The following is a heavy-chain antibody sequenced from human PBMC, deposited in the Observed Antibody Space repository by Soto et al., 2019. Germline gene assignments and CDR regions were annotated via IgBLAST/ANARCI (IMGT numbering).Heavy chain of an antibody. CDR2: IYYSGST. J-gene: IGHJ3*01. D-gene: IGHD2-8*01. Sequence: SETLSLTCTVSGGSISSSSYYWGWIRQPPGKGLEWIGSIYYSGSTYYNPSLKSRVTISVDTSKNQFSLKLSSVTAADTAVYYCARPYCTNGVCYGDNAFDLSGQGTMVTVSS. V-gene: IGHV4-39*01. CDR3: ARPYCTNGVCYGDNAFDL. CDR1: GGSISSSSYY.